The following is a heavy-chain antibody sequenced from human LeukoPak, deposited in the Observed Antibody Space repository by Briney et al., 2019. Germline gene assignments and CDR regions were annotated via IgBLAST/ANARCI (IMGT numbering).Heavy chain of an antibody. J-gene: IGHJ4*02. CDR3: ARDRYDSSGYY. D-gene: IGHD3-22*01. CDR1: GGTFSSYA. V-gene: IGHV1-69*04. Sequence: SVKVSCKASGGTFSSYAISWVRQAPGQGLEWMGRIIPILGIANYAQKFQGRVTITADKSTSTAYMELSSLRSEDTAVYYCARDRYDSSGYYWGQGTLVTVSS. CDR2: IIPILGIA.